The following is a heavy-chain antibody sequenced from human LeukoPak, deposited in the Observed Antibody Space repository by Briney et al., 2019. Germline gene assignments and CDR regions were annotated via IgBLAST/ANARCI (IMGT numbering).Heavy chain of an antibody. V-gene: IGHV1-69*13. D-gene: IGHD3-22*01. Sequence: SVKVSCKASGGTFSSYAISWVRQAPGQGLEWMGGIIPIFGTANYAQKLQGRVTITADESTSTAYMELSSLRSEDTAVYYCARGLYYYDSSGYYSASDFDYWGQGTLVTVSS. J-gene: IGHJ4*02. CDR3: ARGLYYYDSSGYYSASDFDY. CDR2: IIPIFGTA. CDR1: GGTFSSYA.